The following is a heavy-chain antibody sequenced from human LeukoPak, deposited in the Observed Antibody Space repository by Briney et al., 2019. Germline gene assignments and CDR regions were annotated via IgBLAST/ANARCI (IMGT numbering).Heavy chain of an antibody. CDR2: ISTSGST. CDR1: GGSFSGYY. J-gene: IGHJ4*02. Sequence: SETLSLTCAVYGGSFSGYYWSWIRQPPGKGLEWIGYISTSGSTSYNPSLKSRVSISLDTSKNRFSLNLNFVTAADTAVYYCASPRSGYRYTFDYWGQGALVTVSS. D-gene: IGHD3-22*01. CDR3: ASPRSGYRYTFDY. V-gene: IGHV4-4*09.